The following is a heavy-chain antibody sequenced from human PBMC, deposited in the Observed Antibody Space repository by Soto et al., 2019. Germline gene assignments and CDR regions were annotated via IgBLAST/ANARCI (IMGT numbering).Heavy chain of an antibody. Sequence: QVQLQESDPGLVKPSETLSLTCTVSGGSMTGYFWTWIRQSAGKGLEWIGHVYNSGNTDYNPSLASRITMAVDTSKREFSLKVKSVTAADTAVYYCARTHWVSGTEYWGQGTLVTVSS. D-gene: IGHD6-19*01. V-gene: IGHV4-4*07. CDR2: VYNSGNT. CDR3: ARTHWVSGTEY. CDR1: GGSMTGYF. J-gene: IGHJ4*02.